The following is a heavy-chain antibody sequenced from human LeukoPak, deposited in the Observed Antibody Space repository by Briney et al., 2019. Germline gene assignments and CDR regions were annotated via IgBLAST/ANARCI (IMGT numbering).Heavy chain of an antibody. J-gene: IGHJ6*03. D-gene: IGHD2-15*01. V-gene: IGHV4-59*01. Sequence: KPSETLSLTCTVSGGSISSYYWSWIRHPPGKGLEWIGYIYYSGSTNYNPSLKSRVTISVDTSKNQFSLKLSSVTAADTAVYYCARGCSGGSCYPSSRYYYYYYMDVWGKGTTVTVSS. CDR3: ARGCSGGSCYPSSRYYYYYYMDV. CDR2: IYYSGST. CDR1: GGSISSYY.